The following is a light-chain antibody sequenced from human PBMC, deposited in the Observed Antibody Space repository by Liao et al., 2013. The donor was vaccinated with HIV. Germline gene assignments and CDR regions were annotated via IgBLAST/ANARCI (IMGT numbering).Light chain of an antibody. V-gene: IGLV3-25*03. CDR1: KLGDKY. CDR3: QSADSSGTCPV. Sequence: SYEVTQPPSVSVSPGQTASITCSGDKLGDKYACWYQQRPGQSPVLAIYQDSKRPSGIPERFSGSSSGTTVTLTISGVQAEDEADYYCQSADSSGTCPVFGGGTKLTVL. J-gene: IGLJ3*02. CDR2: QDS.